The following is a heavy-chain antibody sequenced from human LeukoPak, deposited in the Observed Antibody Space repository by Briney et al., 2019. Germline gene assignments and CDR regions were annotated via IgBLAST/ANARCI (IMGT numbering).Heavy chain of an antibody. CDR1: GITFSTQG. J-gene: IGHJ4*02. CDR3: ARVQGGGYRTADY. Sequence: GGSLRLSCAASGITFSTQGMHWVRHAPGKGLEWVAFISNYGTKKYYGDSVMGRFTISRDNSKNTLFLQMNSLRDEDTAMYYCARVQGGGYRTADYWGQGTLVTVSS. V-gene: IGHV3-30*03. D-gene: IGHD6-19*01. CDR2: ISNYGTKK.